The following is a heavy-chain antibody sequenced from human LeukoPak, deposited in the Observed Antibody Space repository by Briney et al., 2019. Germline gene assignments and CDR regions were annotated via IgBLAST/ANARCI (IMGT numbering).Heavy chain of an antibody. Sequence: PGGSXXXXXAASGFTFSSYTVTWVRQPPGKGLXWGSSITVSSGATQYADSVKGRFTVSLDNSKSTLYLQMNSLRAEDTAVYYCAKAPRRTGPDGTFDMWGQGTVLTVSS. CDR1: GFTFSSYT. J-gene: IGHJ3*02. CDR3: AKAPRRTGPDGTFDM. CDR2: ITVSSGAT. V-gene: IGHV3-23*01. D-gene: IGHD3/OR15-3a*01.